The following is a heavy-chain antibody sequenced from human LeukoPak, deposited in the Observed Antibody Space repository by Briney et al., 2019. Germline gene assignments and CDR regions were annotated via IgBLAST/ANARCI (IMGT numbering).Heavy chain of an antibody. D-gene: IGHD3-10*01. V-gene: IGHV3-23*01. CDR1: GFTFSSYA. J-gene: IGHJ4*02. CDR2: ISGSGGST. Sequence: GGSLRLSCAASGFTFSSYAMSWVRQAPGKGLEWVSAISGSGGSTYYADSVKGRFTISRDNSKNTLYLQMNSLRAEDTAVYYCAKHYFYYGSGSYYDYWGQGTLVTVSS. CDR3: AKHYFYYGSGSYYDY.